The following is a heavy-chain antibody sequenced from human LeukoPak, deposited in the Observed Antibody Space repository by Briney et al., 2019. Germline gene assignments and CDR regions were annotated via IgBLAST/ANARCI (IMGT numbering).Heavy chain of an antibody. D-gene: IGHD2-21*02. Sequence: ASVKVSCKASGYTFTSYDINWVRQAPGQGLEWMGWINPNSGGTNYAQKFQGRVTMTRDTSISTAYMELSRLRSDDTAVYYCARGVDCGGDCIDYWGQGTLVTVSS. CDR2: INPNSGGT. V-gene: IGHV1-2*02. CDR1: GYTFTSYD. J-gene: IGHJ4*02. CDR3: ARGVDCGGDCIDY.